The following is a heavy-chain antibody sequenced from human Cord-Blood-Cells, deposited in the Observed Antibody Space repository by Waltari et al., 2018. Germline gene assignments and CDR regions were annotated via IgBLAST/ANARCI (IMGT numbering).Heavy chain of an antibody. Sequence: QVQLQESGPGLVKPSETLSLTCTVSGGSISSYYWSWIRQPPGKGLEWIGYIYYSGSTNYNPSLKSRVTISVDTSKNQFSLKLSSVTAVDTAVYYCARDIGLYYDFWSGYSSPDAFDIWGQGTMVTV. CDR2: IYYSGST. J-gene: IGHJ3*02. CDR3: ARDIGLYYDFWSGYSSPDAFDI. D-gene: IGHD3-3*01. CDR1: GGSISSYY. V-gene: IGHV4-59*01.